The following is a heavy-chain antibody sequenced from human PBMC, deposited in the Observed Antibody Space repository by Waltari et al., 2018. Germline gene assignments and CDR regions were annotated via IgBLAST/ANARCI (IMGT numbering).Heavy chain of an antibody. Sequence: QVQLQESGPGLVKPSEPLSLTCTVSGYSISRGYYWGWIRQPPGKGLEWIGSIYHSGSTYYNPSLKSRVTISVDTSKNQFSLKLSSVTAADTAVYYCATSHYGDYVGAFDYWGQGTLVTVSS. D-gene: IGHD4-17*01. J-gene: IGHJ4*02. CDR1: GYSISRGYY. V-gene: IGHV4-38-2*02. CDR2: IYHSGST. CDR3: ATSHYGDYVGAFDY.